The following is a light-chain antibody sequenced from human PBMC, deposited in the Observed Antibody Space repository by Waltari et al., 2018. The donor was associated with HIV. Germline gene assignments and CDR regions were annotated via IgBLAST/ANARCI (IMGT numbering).Light chain of an antibody. V-gene: IGKV1-39*01. CDR1: ENINTF. J-gene: IGKJ3*01. CDR3: LQGYSSILT. Sequence: DIPVTQSPSSLSASVGDRVTIICRTSENINTFLNWFQQKPGKSPRLVIYGASRLESGVPSRFSGTGSGTEFSLTISGLQPEDFATYYCLQGYSSILTFGPGTKVEVK. CDR2: GAS.